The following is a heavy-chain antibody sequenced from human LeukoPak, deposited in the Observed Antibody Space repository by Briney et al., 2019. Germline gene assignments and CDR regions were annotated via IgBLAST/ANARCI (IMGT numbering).Heavy chain of an antibody. CDR2: IYYSGST. V-gene: IGHV4-59*08. CDR1: GGSISSYY. Sequence: SETLSLTCTVSGGSISSYYWSWIRQPPGKGLEWIGYIYYSGSTNYNPSLKSRVTISVDTSKNQFSLKLSSVTAADTAVYYCASNHWMATIYFDYWGQGTLVTVSS. D-gene: IGHD5-24*01. J-gene: IGHJ4*02. CDR3: ASNHWMATIYFDY.